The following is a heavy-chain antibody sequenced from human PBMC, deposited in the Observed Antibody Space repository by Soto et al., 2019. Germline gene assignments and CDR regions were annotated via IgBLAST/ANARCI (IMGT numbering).Heavy chain of an antibody. V-gene: IGHV3-30*18. Sequence: GSLRLSCAASGFTLITYGIRFFRHAPWKWLEWVALISYDGSNKYYADSVKGRFTISRDNSKNTLYLQMNSLRAEDTAVYFCAKESYYYDSSGYYPPDYWGQGTLVTVSS. CDR1: GFTLITYG. CDR3: AKESYYYDSSGYYPPDY. J-gene: IGHJ4*02. D-gene: IGHD3-22*01. CDR2: ISYDGSNK.